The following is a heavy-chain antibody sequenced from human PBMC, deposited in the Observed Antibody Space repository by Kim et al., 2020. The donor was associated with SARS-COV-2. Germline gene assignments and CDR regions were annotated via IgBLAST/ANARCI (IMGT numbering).Heavy chain of an antibody. CDR1: GFTFSSYA. V-gene: IGHV3-23*01. CDR3: AKGSLSVMGQGPTELLLFGESPSDY. Sequence: GGSLRLSCAASGFTFSSYAMSWVRQAPGKGLEWVSAISGSGGSTYYADSVKGRFTISRDNSKNTLYLQMNSLRAEDTAVYYCAKGSLSVMGQGPTELLLFGESPSDYWGQGTLVTVSS. J-gene: IGHJ4*02. D-gene: IGHD3-10*01. CDR2: ISGSGGST.